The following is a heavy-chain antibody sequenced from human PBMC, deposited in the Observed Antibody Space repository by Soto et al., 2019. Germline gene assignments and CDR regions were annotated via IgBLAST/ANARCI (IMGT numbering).Heavy chain of an antibody. CDR3: ARGDRVRGVDFDY. D-gene: IGHD3-10*01. CDR1: GGSISSGGYY. CDR2: IYYSGST. J-gene: IGHJ4*02. V-gene: IGHV4-31*03. Sequence: SETLSLTCTVSGGSISSGGYYWSWIRQHPGKGLEWIGYIYYSGSTYYNPSLKSRVTISVDTSKNQFSLKLSSVTAADTAVYYCARGDRVRGVDFDYWGQGTLVTVSS.